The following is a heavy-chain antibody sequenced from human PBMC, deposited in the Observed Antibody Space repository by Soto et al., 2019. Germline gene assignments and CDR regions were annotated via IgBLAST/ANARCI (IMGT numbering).Heavy chain of an antibody. CDR2: ISAYNGNT. CDR3: ARDLVVVVPAAPWNYYYGMDV. Sequence: ASVKVSCKASGYTFTSYGISWVRQAPGQGLEWTGWISAYNGNTNYAQKLQGRVTMTTDTSTSTAYMELRSLRSDDTAVYYCARDLVVVVPAAPWNYYYGMDVWGQGTTVTVSS. J-gene: IGHJ6*02. V-gene: IGHV1-18*01. CDR1: GYTFTSYG. D-gene: IGHD2-2*01.